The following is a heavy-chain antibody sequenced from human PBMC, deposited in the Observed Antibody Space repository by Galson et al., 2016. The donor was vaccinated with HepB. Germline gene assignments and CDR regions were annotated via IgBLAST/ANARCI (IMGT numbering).Heavy chain of an antibody. CDR1: GFTFSRYW. CDR3: VREKIEVGELGMDV. V-gene: IGHV3-74*01. CDR2: INRDGSNI. D-gene: IGHD3-22*01. J-gene: IGHJ6*02. Sequence: SLRLSCAASGFTFSRYWMHLVRQAPGKGLVWVSRINRDGSNINYADSVKGRFTISRDNAKNTLYLQMNSLRAEDTAVYYCVREKIEVGELGMDVWGQGTTVTVSS.